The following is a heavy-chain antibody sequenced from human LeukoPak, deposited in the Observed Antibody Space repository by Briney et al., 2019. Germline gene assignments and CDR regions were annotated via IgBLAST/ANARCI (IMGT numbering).Heavy chain of an antibody. J-gene: IGHJ5*02. D-gene: IGHD3-10*01. Sequence: ASVKVSCKASGYTFTSYGISWVRQAPGQGLEWMGWISAYNGNTNYAQKLQGRVTMTTDTSTSTAYMELRSLRSDDTAVYYCARVACYGSGRSCFDPWGQGTLVTVSS. CDR3: ARVACYGSGRSCFDP. CDR2: ISAYNGNT. V-gene: IGHV1-18*04. CDR1: GYTFTSYG.